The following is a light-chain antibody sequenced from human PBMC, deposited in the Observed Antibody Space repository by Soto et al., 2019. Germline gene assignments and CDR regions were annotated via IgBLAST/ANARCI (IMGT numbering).Light chain of an antibody. V-gene: IGLV1-40*01. J-gene: IGLJ2*01. CDR3: QSYDSRLSGYVV. CDR2: GNS. Sequence: QSVLTQPPSVSGAPGQRVTISCTGSRSNIGAGYDVHWYQHLPGTAPKLLIYGNSNRPSGVPNRFSGSKSGTSASLAIKGLPAEDEDDYYCQSYDSRLSGYVVFGGGTQLTVL. CDR1: RSNIGAGYD.